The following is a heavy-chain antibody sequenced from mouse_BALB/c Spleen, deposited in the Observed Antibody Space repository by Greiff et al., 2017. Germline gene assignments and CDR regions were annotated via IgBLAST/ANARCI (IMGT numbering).Heavy chain of an antibody. CDR3: TREGSLYYAMDY. J-gene: IGHJ4*01. D-gene: IGHD6-2*01. V-gene: IGHV1S22*01. CDR1: GYTFTSYW. CDR2: IYPGSGST. Sequence: LQQPGSELVRPGASVKLSCKASGYTFTSYWMHWVKQRHGQGLEWIGNIYPGSGSTNYDEKFKSKGTLTVDTSSSTAYMHLSSLTSEDSAVYYCTREGSLYYAMDYWGQGTSVTVSS.